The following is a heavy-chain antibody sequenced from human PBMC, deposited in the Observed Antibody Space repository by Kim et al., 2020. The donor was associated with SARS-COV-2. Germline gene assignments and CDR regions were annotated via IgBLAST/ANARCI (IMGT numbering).Heavy chain of an antibody. V-gene: IGHV5-51*01. CDR2: IYPRESDV. CDR3: ATGPGVLSNYYFDF. Sequence: GESLKISCHTSGSKVSTYWIGWVRQLPGKGLELMGVIYPRESDVRYSQSFQGLVTISADGSGAFVQWSALKVSDTAFYYCATGPGVLSNYYFDFWGQGTLVTVSS. CDR1: GSKVSTYW. J-gene: IGHJ4*02. D-gene: IGHD4-4*01.